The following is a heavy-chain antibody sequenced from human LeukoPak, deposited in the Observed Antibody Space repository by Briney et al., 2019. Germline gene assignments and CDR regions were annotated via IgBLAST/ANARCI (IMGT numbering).Heavy chain of an antibody. Sequence: GESLKISCKGSGYSFTSYWIGWVRQMPGKGLEWMGIIYPGDSDTRYSPSFQGQVTISADKSISTAYLQWSSLKASDTAMYYCARHGGWRFGESKGYYYYYMDVWGKGTTVTVSS. D-gene: IGHD3-10*01. CDR2: IYPGDSDT. CDR1: GYSFTSYW. CDR3: ARHGGWRFGESKGYYYYYMDV. J-gene: IGHJ6*03. V-gene: IGHV5-51*01.